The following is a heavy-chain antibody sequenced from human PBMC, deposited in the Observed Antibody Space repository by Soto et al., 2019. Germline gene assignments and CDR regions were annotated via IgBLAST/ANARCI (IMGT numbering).Heavy chain of an antibody. CDR2: IWYDGSNK. CDR3: ARHLVDYSTSVAFDF. D-gene: IGHD6-6*01. J-gene: IGHJ4*02. V-gene: IGHV3-33*01. Sequence: QVHLVESGGGVVQPGGSLKLSCAASGFTFSNYGMHWVRQAPGKGLEWVTIIWYDGSNKFYADSVKVRFTISRDNSKNIMYLPMYILRAEDLAVYYGARHLVDYSTSVAFDFSGQGTLVTVSS. CDR1: GFTFSNYG.